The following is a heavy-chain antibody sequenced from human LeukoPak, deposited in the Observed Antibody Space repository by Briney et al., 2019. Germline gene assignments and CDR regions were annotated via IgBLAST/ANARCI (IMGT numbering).Heavy chain of an antibody. CDR3: AKDPVLYASYVRWFDH. CDR2: ISGSGGST. Sequence: GGSLRLSCAASGFTFSSYAMSWVRQAPGKGLEWVSAISGSGGSTYYADSVKGRFTISRDNSKNTLYLQMNSLRAEDTAVYYCAKDPVLYASYVRWFDHWGQGTLVTASS. D-gene: IGHD3-16*01. V-gene: IGHV3-23*01. J-gene: IGHJ5*02. CDR1: GFTFSSYA.